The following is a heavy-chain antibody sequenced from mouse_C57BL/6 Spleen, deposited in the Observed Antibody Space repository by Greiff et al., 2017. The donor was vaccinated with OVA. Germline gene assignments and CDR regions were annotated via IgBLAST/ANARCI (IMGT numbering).Heavy chain of an antibody. Sequence: VQLQQPGAELVMPGASVKLSCKASGYTFTSYWMHWVKQRPGQGLEWIGEIDPSDSYTNYNQKFKGKSTLTVDKSSSTAYMQLSSLTSEDSAVYYCARGAYDYDRMDYWGQGTSVTVSS. V-gene: IGHV1-69*01. J-gene: IGHJ4*01. CDR3: ARGAYDYDRMDY. D-gene: IGHD2-4*01. CDR2: IDPSDSYT. CDR1: GYTFTSYW.